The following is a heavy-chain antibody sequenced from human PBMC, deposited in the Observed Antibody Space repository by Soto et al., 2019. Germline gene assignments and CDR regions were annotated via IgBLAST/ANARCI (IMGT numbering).Heavy chain of an antibody. D-gene: IGHD1-20*01. V-gene: IGHV1-18*01. CDR2: ISAYNANT. J-gene: IGHJ2*01. Sequence: QVHLVQSGAEVKKPGASVKVSCKASGYTLTRYGITWVRQAPGQGLEWMGSISAYNANTNYAQKLQVRLTRTTATSTSTAYMELRSLTSDDTAVYYCAREVFRYFDLWGRGTLVSVSS. CDR3: AREVFRYFDL. CDR1: GYTLTRYG.